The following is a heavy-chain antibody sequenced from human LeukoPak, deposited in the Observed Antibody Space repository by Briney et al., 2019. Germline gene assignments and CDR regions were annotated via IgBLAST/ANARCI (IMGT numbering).Heavy chain of an antibody. CDR2: ISSSSSYI. V-gene: IGHV3-21*01. CDR3: AREAAAVGVDY. Sequence: GGSLRLSCAASGFTFSSYSMNWVRQAPGKGLEWGSSISSSSSYIYYADSVKGRFTISRDNAKNSLYLQMNSQRAEDTAVYYCAREAAAVGVDYCGQGTLVTVSS. CDR1: GFTFSSYS. J-gene: IGHJ4*02. D-gene: IGHD6-13*01.